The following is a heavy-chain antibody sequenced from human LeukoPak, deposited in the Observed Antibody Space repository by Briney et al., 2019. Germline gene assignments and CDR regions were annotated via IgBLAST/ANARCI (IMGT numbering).Heavy chain of an antibody. J-gene: IGHJ4*02. CDR2: IWYDGSNK. V-gene: IGHV3-33*01. Sequence: GGSLRLSCAASGFTFSSYGMHWVRQAPGKGLEWVAVIWYDGSNKYYADSVKGRFTISRDNSKNTLYLQMNSLSAEDTAVYYCARDSYYYDSSGYSDYWGQGTLVTVSS. CDR1: GFTFSSYG. D-gene: IGHD3-22*01. CDR3: ARDSYYYDSSGYSDY.